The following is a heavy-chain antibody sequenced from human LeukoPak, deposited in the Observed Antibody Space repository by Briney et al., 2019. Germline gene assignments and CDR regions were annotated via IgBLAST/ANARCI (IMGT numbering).Heavy chain of an antibody. D-gene: IGHD3-3*01. CDR1: GFTFSSYA. Sequence: GGSLRLSCAASGFTFSSYAMSWVRQAPGKGLEWVAVVSSDRNTKYYADSVRGRFTISRDNSKNTLYLQMNSLRAEDTAVYYCAKKLESALDVWGQGTTVTVSS. CDR2: VSSDRNTK. J-gene: IGHJ6*02. V-gene: IGHV3-30*18. CDR3: AKKLESALDV.